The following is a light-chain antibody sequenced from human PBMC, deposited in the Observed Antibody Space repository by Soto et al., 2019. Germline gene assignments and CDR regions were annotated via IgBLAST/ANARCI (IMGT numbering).Light chain of an antibody. CDR3: SSYAGTRVV. Sequence: QPVLTQPPSASGSPGQSVTISCTGTSSDVGGYNYVSWYQQHPGKAPKLMIYEVSKRPSGVPDRFSGSKSGNTASLTVSGLPAEDEADYYCSSYAGTRVVFGGGTKLTGL. CDR2: EVS. V-gene: IGLV2-8*01. CDR1: SSDVGGYNY. J-gene: IGLJ2*01.